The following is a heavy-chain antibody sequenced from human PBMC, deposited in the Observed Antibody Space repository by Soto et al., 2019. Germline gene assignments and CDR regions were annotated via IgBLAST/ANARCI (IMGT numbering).Heavy chain of an antibody. Sequence: QVQLAQSGPEVKKPGASVKVSCKASAYSFDTYGISWVRQAPGQGLEWMGWISGYNGQTNYAQKFRGRVTLTTDISTSTAYMELRSLRSDDTAMYYCARDGRKQLLVEGLNAMDVWGQGTTVTVSS. J-gene: IGHJ6*02. CDR1: AYSFDTYG. V-gene: IGHV1-18*01. CDR3: ARDGRKQLLVEGLNAMDV. CDR2: ISGYNGQT. D-gene: IGHD5-18*01.